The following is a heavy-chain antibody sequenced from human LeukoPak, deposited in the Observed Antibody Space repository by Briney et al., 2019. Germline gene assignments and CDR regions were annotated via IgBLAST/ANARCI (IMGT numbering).Heavy chain of an antibody. Sequence: GGSLRLSCAASGFTFSSYAMHWVRQAPGKGLEWVAIISYDGSNKYYADSVKGRFTISRDNSKNTLYLQMNSLRAEDTAVYYCARDGGRLFDYWGQGILVTVSS. CDR3: ARDGGRLFDY. CDR1: GFTFSSYA. D-gene: IGHD3-16*01. J-gene: IGHJ4*02. V-gene: IGHV3-30-3*01. CDR2: ISYDGSNK.